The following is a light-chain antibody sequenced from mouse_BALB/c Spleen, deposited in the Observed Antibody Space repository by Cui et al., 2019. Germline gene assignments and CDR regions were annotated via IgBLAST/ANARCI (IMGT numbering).Light chain of an antibody. CDR1: QSLLNSGNQKNY. CDR2: GAS. CDR3: QNDHSYPWT. J-gene: IGKJ1*01. Sequence: DIVTTPSPSSLSASAGEKVTMSCKSSQSLLNSGNQKNYLAWYQQKPGQPPKLLIYGASTRESGVPDRFTGSGSGTDFTLTISSVQAEDLAVYYCQNDHSYPWTFGGGTKLEIK. V-gene: IGKV8-28*01.